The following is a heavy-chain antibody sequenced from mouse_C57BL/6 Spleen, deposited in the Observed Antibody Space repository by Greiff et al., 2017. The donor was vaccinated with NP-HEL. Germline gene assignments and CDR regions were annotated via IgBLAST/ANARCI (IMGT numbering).Heavy chain of an antibody. Sequence: VQLQQSGPGLVQPSQSLSITCTVSGFSLTSYGVHWVRQSPGKGLEWLGVIWSGGSTDYNAAFISRLSISKDNSKSQVFFKMNSLHADDTAIYYCARDSSGYLAYWGQGTLVTVSA. CDR1: GFSLTSYG. CDR3: ARDSSGYLAY. J-gene: IGHJ3*01. D-gene: IGHD3-2*02. V-gene: IGHV2-2*01. CDR2: IWSGGST.